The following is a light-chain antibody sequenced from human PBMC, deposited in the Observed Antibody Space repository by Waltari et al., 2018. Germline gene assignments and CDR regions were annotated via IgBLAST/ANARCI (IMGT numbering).Light chain of an antibody. J-gene: IGKJ1*01. CDR3: LQNKNFPFT. V-gene: IGKV1-6*01. CDR1: QGIRNN. CDR2: AAS. Sequence: AIQMTQSPSSLSASVGDRVTITCRASQGIRNNLGWYQQKVGQAPRLLIYAASSLQTGVPSRFSGSGSDTDFTLTISSLQPEDFGTYYCLQNKNFPFTFGQGTKVVIK.